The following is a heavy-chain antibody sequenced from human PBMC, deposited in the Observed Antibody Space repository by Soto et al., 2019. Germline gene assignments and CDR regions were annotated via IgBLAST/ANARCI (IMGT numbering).Heavy chain of an antibody. J-gene: IGHJ3*02. CDR3: ARDEDWNDGADDAFDI. CDR1: GGTFSSYA. D-gene: IGHD1-1*01. Sequence: QVQLVQSGAEVKKPGSSVKVSCKASGGTFSSYAISWVRQAPGQGLEWMGGIIPIFGTANYAQKFQGRVTITADESTSTAYMELCSLGSEDTAVYYCARDEDWNDGADDAFDIWGQGTMVTVSS. CDR2: IIPIFGTA. V-gene: IGHV1-69*12.